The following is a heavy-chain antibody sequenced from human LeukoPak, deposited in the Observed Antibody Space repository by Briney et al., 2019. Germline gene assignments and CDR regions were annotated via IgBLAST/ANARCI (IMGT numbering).Heavy chain of an antibody. Sequence: GESLKISCKASAYSSTSYWIGWLRQMPGEGLQWMGIIYPGDADTRYSPSFQGQVTISADTSISTAYLQWSSLKASHTAMYYCARLTNYYYGMEIWGERTT. J-gene: IGHJ6*01. CDR2: IYPGDADT. D-gene: IGHD2-2*01. CDR3: ARLTNYYYGMEI. CDR1: AYSSTSYW. V-gene: IGHV5-51*01.